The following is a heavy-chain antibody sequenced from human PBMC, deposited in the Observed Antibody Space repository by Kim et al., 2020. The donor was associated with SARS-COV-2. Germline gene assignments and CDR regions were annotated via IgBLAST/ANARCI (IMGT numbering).Heavy chain of an antibody. J-gene: IGHJ6*02. V-gene: IGHV1-69*04. CDR3: ASDIVVVPAAEYYYYCGMDV. D-gene: IGHD2-2*01. CDR2: IIPILGIA. CDR1: GGTFSSYA. Sequence: SVKVSCKASGGTFSSYAISWVRQAPGQGLEWMGRIIPILGIANYAQKFQGRVTITADKSTSTAYMELSSLRSEDTAMFYCASDIVVVPAAEYYYYCGMDVWGQGTTVTVSS.